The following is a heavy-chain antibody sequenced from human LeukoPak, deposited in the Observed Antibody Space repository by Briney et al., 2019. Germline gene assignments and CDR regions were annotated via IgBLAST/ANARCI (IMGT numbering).Heavy chain of an antibody. D-gene: IGHD4-17*01. V-gene: IGHV1-46*01. CDR2: INPSGGTT. CDR1: GYTFTSHY. CDR3: ARGTWDYGDQGVDY. J-gene: IGHJ4*02. Sequence: ASVTVSCKASGYTFTSHYVHWVRQAPGQGLEWMGIINPSGGTTNYAQKFQGRVTMTRDTSTSTVYMELSSLRFDDTAVYYCARGTWDYGDQGVDYWGQGTLVTVSS.